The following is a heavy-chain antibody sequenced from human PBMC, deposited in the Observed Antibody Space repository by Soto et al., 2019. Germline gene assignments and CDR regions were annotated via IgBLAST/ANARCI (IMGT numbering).Heavy chain of an antibody. Sequence: QITLKESGPTLVEPTQTLTLTCTFSGFSLSTGGVGVAWILQSPGKALEWLAVIYWDDDKRYSPSLKNRLTITKDTSKNQVVFTMTNMDPVDTATYYCAHTPFFGDKLDYWGRGTLVTVSS. V-gene: IGHV2-5*02. J-gene: IGHJ4*02. CDR2: IYWDDDK. CDR3: AHTPFFGDKLDY. D-gene: IGHD2-21*01. CDR1: GFSLSTGGVG.